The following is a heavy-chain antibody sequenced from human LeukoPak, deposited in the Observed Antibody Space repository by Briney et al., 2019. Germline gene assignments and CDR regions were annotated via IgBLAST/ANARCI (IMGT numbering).Heavy chain of an antibody. V-gene: IGHV4-4*07. D-gene: IGHD2-21*02. CDR3: ARDLRRRVTAIGYGPREYYYYMDV. CDR1: GFTVSSNF. Sequence: PGGSLRLSCAASGFTVSSNFMTWIRQPAGKGLEWVGRIYTSGSTNYNPSLKSRVTMSIDTSKNQFSLKVTSVTAADTAVYYCARDLRRRVTAIGYGPREYYYYMDVWSKGTTVTISS. J-gene: IGHJ6*03. CDR2: IYTSGST.